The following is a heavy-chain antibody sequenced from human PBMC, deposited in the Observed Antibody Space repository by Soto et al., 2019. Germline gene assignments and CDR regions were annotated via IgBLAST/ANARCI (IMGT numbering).Heavy chain of an antibody. Sequence: QVQLVQSGAEVKKPGSSVKVSCKASGGTFSSYAISWVRQAPGQGLEWMGGIIPIFGTANYAQKFQGRVTITADESTSTAYMELSSLRSEDTAVYYCARYPNYDFWSGYFINWFDPWGQGTLVTVSS. J-gene: IGHJ5*02. D-gene: IGHD3-3*01. V-gene: IGHV1-69*01. CDR2: IIPIFGTA. CDR1: GGTFSSYA. CDR3: ARYPNYDFWSGYFINWFDP.